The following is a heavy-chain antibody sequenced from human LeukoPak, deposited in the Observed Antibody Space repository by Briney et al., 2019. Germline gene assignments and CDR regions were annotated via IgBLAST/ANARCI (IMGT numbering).Heavy chain of an antibody. CDR3: ARRAVAGPFDY. D-gene: IGHD6-19*01. CDR2: IYYSGST. Sequence: SETLSLTCTVSGGSISSSSYYWGWIRQPPGKGLEWIGSIYYSGSTYYNPSLKSRVTISVDTSKNQFSLNLSSVTAADTAVYYCARRAVAGPFDYWGQGTLVTVSS. CDR1: GGSISSSSYY. J-gene: IGHJ4*02. V-gene: IGHV4-39*01.